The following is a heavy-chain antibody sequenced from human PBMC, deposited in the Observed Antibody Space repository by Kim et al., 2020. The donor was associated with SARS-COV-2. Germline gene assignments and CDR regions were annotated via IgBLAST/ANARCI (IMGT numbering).Heavy chain of an antibody. Sequence: ASVKVSCKASGYTFTSYGISWVRQAPGQGLEWMGWISAYNGNTNYAQKLQGRVTMTTDTSTSTAYMELRSLRSDDTAVYYCARVGEGHYYYYGMDVWGQGTTVTVSS. J-gene: IGHJ6*02. V-gene: IGHV1-18*01. CDR3: ARVGEGHYYYYGMDV. D-gene: IGHD3-10*01. CDR1: GYTFTSYG. CDR2: ISAYNGNT.